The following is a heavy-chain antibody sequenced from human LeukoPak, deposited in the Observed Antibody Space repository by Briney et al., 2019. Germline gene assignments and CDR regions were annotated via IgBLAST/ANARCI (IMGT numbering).Heavy chain of an antibody. D-gene: IGHD2-8*01. CDR1: GGSFGDDQY. J-gene: IGHJ3*02. CDR3: AAGKGVLGSPVGAFDI. CDR2: TYTNGRT. V-gene: IGHV4-38-2*02. Sequence: SETLSLTCTVSGGSFGDDQYWGWFRQAPGKGLEWIGSTYTNGRTFYNPSLASRLTTSVDTSTNQISLRLTSATVADTAVFYCAAGKGVLGSPVGAFDIWGQGTMVSVSS.